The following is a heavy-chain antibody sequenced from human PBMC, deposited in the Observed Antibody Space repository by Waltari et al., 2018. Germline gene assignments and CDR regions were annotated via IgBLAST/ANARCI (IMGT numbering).Heavy chain of an antibody. CDR3: ATALGNGVDP. V-gene: IGHV3-23*04. CDR1: GFTFSSFT. J-gene: IGHJ5*02. Sequence: EVQLVESGGGLAQPGGSLRLSCAASGFTFSSFTMSWVRQAPGKGLEWVSAIRDTGEGTFYRDSVKGRFTVSRDNSKNTVYLQMNSLRAEDTAIYYCATALGNGVDPWGQGTLVTVSS. CDR2: IRDTGEGT. D-gene: IGHD1-1*01.